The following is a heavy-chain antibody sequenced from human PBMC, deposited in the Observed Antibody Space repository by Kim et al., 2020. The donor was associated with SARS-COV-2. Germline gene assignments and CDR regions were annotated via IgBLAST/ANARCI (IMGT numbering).Heavy chain of an antibody. Sequence: KFQGGVNVTRDTSASTAYMDLSSLRSEDTAVYYCARTPGVGVELGSGFDYWGQGTLVTVSS. J-gene: IGHJ4*02. D-gene: IGHD1-7*01. CDR3: ARTPGVGVELGSGFDY. V-gene: IGHV1-3*01.